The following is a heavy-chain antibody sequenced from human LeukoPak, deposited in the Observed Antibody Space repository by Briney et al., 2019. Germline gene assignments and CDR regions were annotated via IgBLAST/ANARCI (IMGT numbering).Heavy chain of an antibody. CDR2: INPNSGGT. V-gene: IGHV1-2*06. D-gene: IGHD2-15*01. J-gene: IGHJ4*02. CDR1: GYTFTSYG. Sequence: ASVKVSCKASGYTFTSYGISWVRQAPGQGLEWMGRINPNSGGTNYAQKFQGRVTMTRDTSISTAYMELSRLRSDDTAVYYCARRYCSGGSCYFRYFDYWGQGTLVTVSS. CDR3: ARRYCSGGSCYFRYFDY.